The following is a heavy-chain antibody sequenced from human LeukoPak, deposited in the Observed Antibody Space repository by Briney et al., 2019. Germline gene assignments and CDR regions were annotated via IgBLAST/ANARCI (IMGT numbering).Heavy chain of an antibody. D-gene: IGHD5-18*01. CDR2: INQDGSEK. Sequence: GGSLRLSCAASGFTFRSYWMTWVRQAPGEGLEWVANINQDGSEKYYVDSVKGRFTISRDNAENSLYLQMNSLRAEDTAVYYCARVSPDTAMVRYYYYYGMDVWGQGTTVTVSS. J-gene: IGHJ6*02. CDR3: ARVSPDTAMVRYYYYYGMDV. V-gene: IGHV3-7*01. CDR1: GFTFRSYW.